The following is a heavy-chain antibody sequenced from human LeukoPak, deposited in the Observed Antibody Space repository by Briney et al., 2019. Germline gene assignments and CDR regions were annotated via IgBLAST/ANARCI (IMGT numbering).Heavy chain of an antibody. CDR1: GFTFSDYT. CDR2: LTSSRGSM. V-gene: IGHV3-21*01. J-gene: IGHJ4*02. CDR3: ARPLYGSGGSSFDY. Sequence: GGSLRLSCAASGFTFSDYTMSWVRQAPGKGLEWVSSLTSSRGSMYYADSAKGRFTISRDNAKNSLHLQMNSLRAEDTAVYYCARPLYGSGGSSFDYWGQGTLVTVSS. D-gene: IGHD3-10*01.